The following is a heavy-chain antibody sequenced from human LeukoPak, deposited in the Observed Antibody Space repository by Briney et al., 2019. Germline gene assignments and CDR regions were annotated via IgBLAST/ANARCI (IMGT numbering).Heavy chain of an antibody. Sequence: GASVKVSCKASGYTFTSYDINWVRQATGQGLEWMGWMNPNSGNTGYAQKFQGRVTITRNTSISTAYMELSSLRSDDTAVYYCARGRGITMVRGVIRRRFGYNWFDPWGQGTLVTVSS. V-gene: IGHV1-8*03. CDR3: ARGRGITMVRGVIRRRFGYNWFDP. D-gene: IGHD3-10*01. CDR1: GYTFTSYD. J-gene: IGHJ5*02. CDR2: MNPNSGNT.